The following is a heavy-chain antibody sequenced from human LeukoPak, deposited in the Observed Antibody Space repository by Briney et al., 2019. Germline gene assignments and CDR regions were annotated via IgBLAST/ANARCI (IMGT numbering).Heavy chain of an antibody. CDR1: GFTFSTNY. Sequence: GSLRLSCASSGFTFSTNYMSWVRQAPEKGLEWVSDLYSGGSTYYADSVKGRFTISRDNSKNTLYLQMNSLRPEDTAVYYCARESVGYCSTSICPNWFDPWGQGTLVTVSS. J-gene: IGHJ5*02. V-gene: IGHV3-53*01. D-gene: IGHD2-2*01. CDR3: ARESVGYCSTSICPNWFDP. CDR2: LYSGGST.